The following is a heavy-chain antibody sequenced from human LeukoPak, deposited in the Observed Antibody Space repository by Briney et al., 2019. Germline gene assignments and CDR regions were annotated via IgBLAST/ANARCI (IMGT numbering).Heavy chain of an antibody. Sequence: SETLSLTCGVYGGSFSGYYWSWIRQHPGKGLEWIGYIYYSGSTYYNPSLKSRVTISVDTSKNQFSLKLSSVTAADTAVYYCARAKGYYPYFDYWGQGTLVTVSS. V-gene: IGHV4-31*11. D-gene: IGHD3-22*01. CDR2: IYYSGST. CDR3: ARAKGYYPYFDY. J-gene: IGHJ4*02. CDR1: GGSFSGYY.